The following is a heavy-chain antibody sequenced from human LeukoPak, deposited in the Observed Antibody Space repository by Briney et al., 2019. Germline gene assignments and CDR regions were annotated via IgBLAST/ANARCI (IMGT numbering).Heavy chain of an antibody. J-gene: IGHJ4*02. Sequence: GGSLRLSCAASGFTFSSYAMSWVRQAPGKGLEWVSTISGSGGSTYYADSVKGRFTISRDNSKNTLYLQMNSLRAEDTAVYYCAKDLNLRGYCDYWGQGTLVTVSS. CDR2: ISGSGGST. CDR1: GFTFSSYA. V-gene: IGHV3-23*01. CDR3: AKDLNLRGYCDY. D-gene: IGHD1-14*01.